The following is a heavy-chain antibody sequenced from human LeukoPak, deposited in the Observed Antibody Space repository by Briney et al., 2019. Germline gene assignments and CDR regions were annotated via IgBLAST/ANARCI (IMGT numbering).Heavy chain of an antibody. J-gene: IGHJ4*02. D-gene: IGHD7-27*01. V-gene: IGHV1-69*13. Sequence: GASVKVSCKASGGTFSSYAISWVRQAPGQGLEWMGGIIPIFGTANYAQKFQGRVTITADESTSTAYMELRSLRSDDTAVYYCARNWGDYFDYWGQGTLVTVSS. CDR2: IIPIFGTA. CDR3: ARNWGDYFDY. CDR1: GGTFSSYA.